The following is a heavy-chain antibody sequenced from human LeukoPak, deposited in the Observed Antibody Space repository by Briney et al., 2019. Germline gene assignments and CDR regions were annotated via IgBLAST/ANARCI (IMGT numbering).Heavy chain of an antibody. V-gene: IGHV3-7*01. CDR3: ARDITPLYYYGMDV. Sequence: GGSLRLSCVASGFTFSRSWMSWVRRAPGKGLEWVGNKKQGRSEKCYVDSVKGRLTISRDNSKNTLYLQMNSLRAEDTAVYYCARDITPLYYYGMDVWGQGTTVTVSS. J-gene: IGHJ6*02. CDR1: GFTFSRSW. CDR2: KKQGRSEK.